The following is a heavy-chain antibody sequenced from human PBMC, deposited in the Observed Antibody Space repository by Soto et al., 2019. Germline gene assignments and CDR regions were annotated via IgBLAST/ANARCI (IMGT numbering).Heavy chain of an antibody. CDR2: INIDGRST. V-gene: IGHV3-74*01. CDR1: GFTLNNYL. D-gene: IGHD2-2*01. CDR3: ARDWRSNRWYYFDS. Sequence: EVLLVESGGGVVQPGGSLRLSCAASGFTLNNYLMHWVRQAPGKGLEWVSRINIDGRSTTYADSVKGRFSISRDDAKNTLFLQMNSLRAEDTAVYYCARDWRSNRWYYFDSWGQGTLVTVSS. J-gene: IGHJ5*01.